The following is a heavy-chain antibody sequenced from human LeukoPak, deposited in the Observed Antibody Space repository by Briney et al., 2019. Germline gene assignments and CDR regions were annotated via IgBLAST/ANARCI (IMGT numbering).Heavy chain of an antibody. CDR2: IYYSGST. V-gene: IGHV4-59*12. CDR1: GGSISSYY. D-gene: IGHD5-18*01. J-gene: IGHJ4*02. CDR3: ARGGRGYSYGTFDY. Sequence: SETLSLTCTVSGGSISSYYWSWIRQPPGKGLEWIGYIYYSGSTNYNPSLKGRVTISVDTSKNQFSLKLSSVTAADTAVYYCARGGRGYSYGTFDYWGQGTLVTVSS.